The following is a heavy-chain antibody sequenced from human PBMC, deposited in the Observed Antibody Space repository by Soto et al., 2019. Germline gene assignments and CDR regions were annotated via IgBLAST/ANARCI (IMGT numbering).Heavy chain of an antibody. CDR1: GSSLDTYY. D-gene: IGHD1-20*01. Sequence: PSETLSLTCTVSGSSLDTYYRTWIRQPPGKGLEWIGYTYSSGSPNYNPSLKSRFTIPVDTSKKQFFLTLRPVTAADNNAHNCAKTRTNCNVWSPGALFTVSS. J-gene: IGHJ4*02. CDR3: AKTRTNCNV. V-gene: IGHV4-59*03. CDR2: TYSSGSP.